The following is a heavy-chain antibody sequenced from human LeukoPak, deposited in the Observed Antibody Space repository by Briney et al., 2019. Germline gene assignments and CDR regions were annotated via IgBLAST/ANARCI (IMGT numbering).Heavy chain of an antibody. V-gene: IGHV3-23*01. D-gene: IGHD3-22*01. CDR1: GFTFSSYG. Sequence: GGSLRLSCAASGFTFSSYGMSWVRQAPGKGLEWVSAISGSGGSTYYADSVKGRFTISRDNSKNTLYLQMNSLRAEDTAVYYYAKVRIVVVITEPDFDYWGQGTLVTVSS. CDR2: ISGSGGST. J-gene: IGHJ4*02. CDR3: AKVRIVVVITEPDFDY.